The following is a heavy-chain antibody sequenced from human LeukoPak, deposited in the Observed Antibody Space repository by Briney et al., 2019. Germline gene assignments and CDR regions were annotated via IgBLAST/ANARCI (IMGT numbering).Heavy chain of an antibody. CDR1: GLTFSSYW. Sequence: GGSLRLSCAASGLTFSSYWMSWVRQAPGKGLEWVANIKQDGSEKYYVDSVKGRLTISRDNAKNSLYLQMNSLRAEDTAVYYCAREKTTVTTPWFDPWGQGTLVTVSS. D-gene: IGHD4-17*01. CDR3: AREKTTVTTPWFDP. V-gene: IGHV3-7*01. J-gene: IGHJ5*02. CDR2: IKQDGSEK.